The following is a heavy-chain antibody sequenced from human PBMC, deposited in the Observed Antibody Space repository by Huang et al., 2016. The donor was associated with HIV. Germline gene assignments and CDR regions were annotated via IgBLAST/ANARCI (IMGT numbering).Heavy chain of an antibody. Sequence: EVQFVESGGGKVKHGRSLRLSCTASGFNFGNYGMSWFRQAPGKGLEWVEFIRSKEYSETTEYSASVKGRCTISRDDSKSIAYLQMNSLKPEDTVVYYCTRDSVYPNYYDGSGFYFDYWGQGTLVTVSS. D-gene: IGHD3-22*01. J-gene: IGHJ4*02. CDR1: GFNFGNYG. V-gene: IGHV3-49*05. CDR2: IRSKEYSETT. CDR3: TRDSVYPNYYDGSGFYFDY.